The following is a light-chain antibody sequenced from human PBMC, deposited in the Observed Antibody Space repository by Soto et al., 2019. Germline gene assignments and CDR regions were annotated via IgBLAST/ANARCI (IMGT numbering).Light chain of an antibody. CDR3: QQYGSYPLT. CDR1: QSVDSSH. V-gene: IGKV3-20*01. Sequence: EVVLTQSPGALSMSPGERATLSCRASQSVDSSHFAWYQQRPGQAPRLLISETSTRATGIPDRFSGSGSGTDFTLTVSRLEPEDFAVYFCQQYGSYPLTFGGGTKVDI. CDR2: ETS. J-gene: IGKJ4*01.